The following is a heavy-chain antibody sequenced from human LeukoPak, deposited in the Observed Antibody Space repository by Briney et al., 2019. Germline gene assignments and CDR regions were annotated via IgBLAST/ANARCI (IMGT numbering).Heavy chain of an antibody. J-gene: IGHJ5*02. CDR2: IYHTGST. Sequence: SQTLSLTCTVSGGSISGSGYYWSWIRQPPGRGLEWIGYIYHTGSTYYNPSLKSRVSISVDRSTNQFSLRLTSVTAADTAVYYCARGGVGPTTNWFDPWGRGTLVAVSS. D-gene: IGHD1-26*01. V-gene: IGHV4-30-2*01. CDR1: GGSISGSGYY. CDR3: ARGGVGPTTNWFDP.